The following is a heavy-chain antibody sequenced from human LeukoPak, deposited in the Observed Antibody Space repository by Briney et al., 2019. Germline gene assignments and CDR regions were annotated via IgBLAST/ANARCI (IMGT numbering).Heavy chain of an antibody. Sequence: RASVKVSCKASGGTFSSYAISWVRQAPGQGLEWMGGIIPIFGTANYAQKFQGRVTITTDESTSTAYMELSSLRSEDTAVYYCARESKPYYDILTGSWRFDPWGQGTLVTVSS. CDR2: IIPIFGTA. CDR1: GGTFSSYA. CDR3: ARESKPYYDILTGSWRFDP. J-gene: IGHJ5*02. D-gene: IGHD3-9*01. V-gene: IGHV1-69*05.